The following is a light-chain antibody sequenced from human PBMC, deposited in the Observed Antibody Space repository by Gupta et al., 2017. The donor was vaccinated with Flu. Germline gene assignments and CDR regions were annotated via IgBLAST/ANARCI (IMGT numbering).Light chain of an antibody. Sequence: GDRVTITCRASQGIGTWLAWYQQKPGKAPNLLVYGASSLQGGVPSRFSGSGSGTDFTLTISSLQPEDSATYYCQQATSIPLTFGQGTRLEIK. J-gene: IGKJ5*01. CDR3: QQATSIPLT. CDR2: GAS. V-gene: IGKV1-12*01. CDR1: QGIGTW.